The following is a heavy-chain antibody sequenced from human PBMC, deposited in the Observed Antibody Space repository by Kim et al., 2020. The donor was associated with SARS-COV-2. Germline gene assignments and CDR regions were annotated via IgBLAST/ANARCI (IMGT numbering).Heavy chain of an antibody. CDR3: AWTYYDSSGYVPFDY. D-gene: IGHD3-22*01. Sequence: ASVKVSCKASGYTFTSYAMHWVRQAPGQRLEWMGWINAGNGNKKYSQKFQGRVTITRDTSASTVYMELSSLRSEDTAVYYCAWTYYDSSGYVPFDYWGQGTLVTVSS. V-gene: IGHV1-3*01. CDR2: INAGNGNK. CDR1: GYTFTSYA. J-gene: IGHJ4*02.